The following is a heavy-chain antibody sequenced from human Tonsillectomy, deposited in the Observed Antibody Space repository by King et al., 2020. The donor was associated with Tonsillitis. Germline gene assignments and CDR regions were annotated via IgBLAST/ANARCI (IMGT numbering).Heavy chain of an antibody. CDR1: GGSISSSSYF. CDR2: IYYSGST. CDR3: ARRATGIVVVPATRDAFDI. V-gene: IGHV4-39*01. Sequence: LQLQESGPGLVKPSETLSLTCKVSGGSISSSSYFWDWIRQPPGKGLEWIGSIYYSGSTYYNPSPKSRVTISVDTSKNQFSLKLSSVTAADTAVYYCARRATGIVVVPATRDAFDIWGQGTMVTVSS. D-gene: IGHD2-2*01. J-gene: IGHJ3*02.